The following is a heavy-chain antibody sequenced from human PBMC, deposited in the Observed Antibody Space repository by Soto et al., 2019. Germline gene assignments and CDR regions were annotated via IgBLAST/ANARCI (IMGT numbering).Heavy chain of an antibody. J-gene: IGHJ4*02. CDR2: INKDGSVT. D-gene: IGHD2-2*02. Sequence: EVQLVESGGGLIQPGGSLKLSCTASGFTLGDYWMHWVRQIPGKGLVWVSRINKDGSVTNYAESVTGRFTISRDNAKNTLFLQMSSLRADDTAVYYCARDISNGYNSYWGQGTLVTVSS. CDR3: ARDISNGYNSY. CDR1: GFTLGDYW. V-gene: IGHV3-74*01.